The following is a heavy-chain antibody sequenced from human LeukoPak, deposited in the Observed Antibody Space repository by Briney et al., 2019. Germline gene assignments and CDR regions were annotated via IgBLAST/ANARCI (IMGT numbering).Heavy chain of an antibody. Sequence: MPSETLSLTCAVYGGSFSGYYWSWIRQPPGKGREWIGEINHSGSTNYNPSLKSRVTISVDTSKNQFSLKLSSVTAADTAVYYCARDNIVVVPAARYYMDVWGKGTTVTVSS. J-gene: IGHJ6*03. V-gene: IGHV4-34*01. CDR3: ARDNIVVVPAARYYMDV. CDR1: GGSFSGYY. CDR2: INHSGST. D-gene: IGHD2-2*01.